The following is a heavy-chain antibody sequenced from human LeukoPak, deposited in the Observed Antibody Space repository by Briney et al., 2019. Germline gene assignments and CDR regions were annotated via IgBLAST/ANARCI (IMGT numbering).Heavy chain of an antibody. CDR2: INHSGST. Sequence: SETLSLTCAVYGGSFSGYYWSWIRQPPGKGLGWIGEINHSGSTNYNPSLKSRVTISVDTSKNQFSLKLSSVTAADTAVYYCARVSSWYGNYFDYWGQGTLVTVSS. CDR3: ARVSSWYGNYFDY. J-gene: IGHJ4*02. D-gene: IGHD6-13*01. V-gene: IGHV4-34*01. CDR1: GGSFSGYY.